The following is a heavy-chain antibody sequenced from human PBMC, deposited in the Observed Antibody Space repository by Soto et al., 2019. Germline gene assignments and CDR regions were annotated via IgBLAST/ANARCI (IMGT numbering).Heavy chain of an antibody. Sequence: PGGSLRLSCVGSGFTFSTYSINWVRQAPGQGLEWVSAISGSGGSTYYADSVKGRFTISRDNSKNTLYLQMNSLRAEDTAVYYCAKEAVRGYSGYDYNWFDPWGQGTLGTVS. J-gene: IGHJ5*02. CDR2: ISGSGGST. D-gene: IGHD5-12*01. CDR1: GFTFSTYS. CDR3: AKEAVRGYSGYDYNWFDP. V-gene: IGHV3-23*01.